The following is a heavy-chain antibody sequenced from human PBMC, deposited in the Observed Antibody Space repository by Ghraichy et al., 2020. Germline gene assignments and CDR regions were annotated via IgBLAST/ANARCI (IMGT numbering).Heavy chain of an antibody. CDR2: INQDGSGT. D-gene: IGHD3-10*01. J-gene: IGHJ4*02. CDR3: LTLGQEGYYGSGTHFGY. CDR1: GFTFSIYW. V-gene: IGHV3-7*01. Sequence: GGSLRLSCAASGFTFSIYWMTWVRQAPGEGLEWLANINQDGSGTYYVGSVKGRFTISRDNAKSSLYLQMNSLRVEDTAVYYCLTLGQEGYYGSGTHFGYWCQGTLVTVSS.